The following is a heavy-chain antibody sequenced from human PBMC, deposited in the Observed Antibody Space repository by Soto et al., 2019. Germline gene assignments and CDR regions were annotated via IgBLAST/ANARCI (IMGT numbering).Heavy chain of an antibody. J-gene: IGHJ6*02. CDR1: GGSISSSNW. CDR2: IYHSGST. Sequence: PSETLSLTCAVSGGSISSSNWWSWVRQPPGKGLEWIGEIYHSGSTNYNPSLKSRVTISVDKSKNQFSLKLSSVTAADTAVYYCARTHFWSGYYTHYYYGMDVWGQGTTVTVSS. D-gene: IGHD3-3*02. V-gene: IGHV4-4*02. CDR3: ARTHFWSGYYTHYYYGMDV.